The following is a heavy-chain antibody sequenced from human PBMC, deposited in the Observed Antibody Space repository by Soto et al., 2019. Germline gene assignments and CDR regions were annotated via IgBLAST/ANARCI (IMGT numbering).Heavy chain of an antibody. V-gene: IGHV3-66*01. J-gene: IGHJ3*01. CDR3: ARYRRTAAGIRDAFYV. CDR1: GFSVSDNY. D-gene: IGHD6-13*01. CDR2: IYSGGTT. Sequence: EVQLVESGGGLVQPGGSLRLSCAASGFSVSDNYMNWIRQAPGKGLEWVSVIYSGGTTYYGDSVKGRFTISRDNSKNTLHLQMYSLRAENTAVYYCARYRRTAAGIRDAFYVWGQVTMVTVSS.